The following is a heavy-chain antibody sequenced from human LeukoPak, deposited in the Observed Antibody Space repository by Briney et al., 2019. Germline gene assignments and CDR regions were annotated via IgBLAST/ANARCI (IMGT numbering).Heavy chain of an antibody. D-gene: IGHD3-10*01. V-gene: IGHV3-23*01. CDR2: ISGSGGST. Sequence: GGSLRLSCAASGLTFSSYAMSWVRQAPGKGLEWVSAISGSGGSTYYADSVKGRFTISRDNSKNTLYLQMNSLRAEDTAVYYCAKAGSGSYSGYWGQGTLVTVSS. CDR1: GLTFSSYA. CDR3: AKAGSGSYSGY. J-gene: IGHJ4*02.